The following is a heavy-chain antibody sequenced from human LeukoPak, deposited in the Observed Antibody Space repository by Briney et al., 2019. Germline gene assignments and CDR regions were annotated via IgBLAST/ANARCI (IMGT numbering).Heavy chain of an antibody. V-gene: IGHV3-48*03. D-gene: IGHD2-15*01. CDR3: GRGGFCSGDICYRFNAFDI. CDR2: ISPSGNAI. J-gene: IGHJ3*02. Sequence: GGSLRPSCATSGFTVSSQGMNSVSQAPGEGMEWVSIISPSGNAIYTDSVKGRFTVSTDNTKNSLYLQMNSLRAEDTAVYYCGRGGFCSGDICYRFNAFDIWGQGTTVTVSS. CDR1: GFTVSSQG.